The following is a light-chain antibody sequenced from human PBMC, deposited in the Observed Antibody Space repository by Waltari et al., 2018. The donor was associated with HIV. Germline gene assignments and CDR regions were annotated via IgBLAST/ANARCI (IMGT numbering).Light chain of an antibody. Sequence: NFMLTQPPSVSESPGKTVTISCTRSSGSIASNYVQWYQQRPGSAPTTLNYEDDPSPSGVPDRVSGSIDTSSNSASLTISGLKTEDEADYYCQSFDTSNQWIFGGGTKLTVL. CDR1: SGSIASNY. J-gene: IGLJ2*01. V-gene: IGLV6-57*03. CDR3: QSFDTSNQWI. CDR2: EDD.